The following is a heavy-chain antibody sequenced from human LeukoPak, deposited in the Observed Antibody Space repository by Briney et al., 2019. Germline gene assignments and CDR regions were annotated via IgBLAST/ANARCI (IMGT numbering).Heavy chain of an antibody. CDR1: GGTFSSYA. J-gene: IGHJ3*02. D-gene: IGHD1-26*01. CDR3: ARVAGGAFDI. Sequence: SVKVSCKASGGTFSSYAISWVRQAPGQGLEWMGGIIPIFGTGNYAQKFQGRVTITTDESTSTAYMELSSLRTEDTAVYYCARVAGGAFDIWGQGTMVTVSS. CDR2: IIPIFGTG. V-gene: IGHV1-69*05.